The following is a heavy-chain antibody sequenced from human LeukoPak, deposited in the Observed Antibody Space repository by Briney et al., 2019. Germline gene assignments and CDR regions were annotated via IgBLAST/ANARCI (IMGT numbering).Heavy chain of an antibody. CDR1: GFTFSSYS. Sequence: PGGSLRLSCAASGFTFSSYSMNWVRQAPGKGLEWVSYISSSSSTIYYADSVKGRFTISRDNAKNSLYLQMNSLRAEDTAVYYCARVVNRRGDYMDVWGEGTAVTVSS. J-gene: IGHJ6*03. CDR3: ARVVNRRGDYMDV. V-gene: IGHV3-48*01. CDR2: ISSSSSTI. D-gene: IGHD1-14*01.